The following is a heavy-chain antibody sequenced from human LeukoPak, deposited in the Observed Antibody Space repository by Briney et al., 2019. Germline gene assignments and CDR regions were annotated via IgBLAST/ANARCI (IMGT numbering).Heavy chain of an antibody. CDR3: TRRGCSSTTCSRFYNWFDP. J-gene: IGHJ5*02. V-gene: IGHV4-39*01. CDR1: GGSISSSSYY. D-gene: IGHD2-2*01. CDR2: RYYSGST. Sequence: SETLSLTCTVSGGSISSSSYYWGWFRQPPGKGLGWIGSRYYSGSTYHNPSLKSRVTISVDTSKNQFSLKLSSVTAADTAVYYCTRRGCSSTTCSRFYNWFDPWGQGTLVTVSS.